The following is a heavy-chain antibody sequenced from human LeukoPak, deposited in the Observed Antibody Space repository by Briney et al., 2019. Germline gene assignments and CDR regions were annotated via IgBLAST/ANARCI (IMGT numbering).Heavy chain of an antibody. CDR3: ARRGRAFFDY. CDR1: GGSISSSSYY. Sequence: SETLSLTCTVSGGSISSSSYYWGWIRQPPGKGLEWIGSIYYSGSTYYNPSLKSRVTISVDTSKNQFSLKLSSVTAADTAVYYCARRGRAFFDYWGQGTLVTVSS. J-gene: IGHJ4*02. D-gene: IGHD3-3*02. CDR2: IYYSGST. V-gene: IGHV4-39*01.